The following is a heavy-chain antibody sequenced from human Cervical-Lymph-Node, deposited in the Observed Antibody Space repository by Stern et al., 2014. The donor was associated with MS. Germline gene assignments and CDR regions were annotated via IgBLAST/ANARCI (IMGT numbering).Heavy chain of an antibody. CDR2: IFPGGSDI. Sequence: EVQLVESGPEVKRPGESLKISCQASGYTFTSYWIGWVRQMPGKGLEWIAIIFPGGSDIRSSPSFQGQVTIPADKSSSTAYLQWNNLKASDTAIYYCARQRYFDYWGQGTLVTVSS. J-gene: IGHJ4*02. V-gene: IGHV5-51*01. CDR1: GYTFTSYW. CDR3: ARQRYFDY.